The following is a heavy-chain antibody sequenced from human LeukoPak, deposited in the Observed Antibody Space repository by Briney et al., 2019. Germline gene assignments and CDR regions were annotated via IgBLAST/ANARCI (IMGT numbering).Heavy chain of an antibody. CDR2: IGTAGDA. V-gene: IGHV3-13*01. D-gene: IGHD2-2*01. J-gene: IGHJ5*02. CDR3: ARGYCSSTSCYETWFDP. CDR1: GFTFSSYD. Sequence: PGGSQRLSCAASGFTFSSYDMHWVRQATGKGLEWVSAIGTAGDAYYPGSVKGRFTISRENAKNSLYLQMNSLRAEDTAVYYCARGYCSSTSCYETWFDPWGQGTLVTVSS.